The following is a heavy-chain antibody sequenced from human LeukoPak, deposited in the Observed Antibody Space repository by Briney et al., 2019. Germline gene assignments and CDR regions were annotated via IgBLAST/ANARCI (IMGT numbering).Heavy chain of an antibody. D-gene: IGHD6-13*01. CDR2: INPSSGDT. CDR1: GYTFTGYY. V-gene: IGHV1-2*02. CDR3: ARGSLIAATGSGLSS. Sequence: GASVKVSCKASGYTFTGYYIHWVRQAPGQRLEWMGWINPSSGDTDYAQHFRGRVTMTRDTSISTAYMELRRLTSDDTAVYYCARGSLIAATGSGLSSWGQGTLVTVSS. J-gene: IGHJ5*02.